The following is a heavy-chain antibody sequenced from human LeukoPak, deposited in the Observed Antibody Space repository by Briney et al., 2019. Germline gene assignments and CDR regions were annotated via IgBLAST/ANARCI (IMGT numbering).Heavy chain of an antibody. V-gene: IGHV1-8*01. CDR2: MNPNSGNT. CDR1: GYTFTSYD. J-gene: IGHJ3*01. D-gene: IGHD6-19*01. CDR3: ARAHRSAWVNAFDV. Sequence: ASVKVSCKASGYTFTSYDINWVRQATGQGLEWMGWMNPNSGNTGYAQKFQGRVTMTRDTSTSTVYMELSSLRSEDTAVYYCARAHRSAWVNAFDVWGQGTKATVSS.